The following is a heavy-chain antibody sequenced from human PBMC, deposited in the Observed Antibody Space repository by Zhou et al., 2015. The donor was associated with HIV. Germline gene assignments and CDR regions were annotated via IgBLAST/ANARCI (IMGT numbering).Heavy chain of an antibody. Sequence: QVQLVQSGADVKKPGSSVKVSCKASGGTFSGSDLSWVRQAPGQGLEWMGRITPMFQTHNYAEKFRARLNITVDRHTSAAYMELSSLTSEDAAVYYCARSNMNYDYALDLWGQGTKVIVS. J-gene: IGHJ3*01. CDR1: GGTFSGSD. V-gene: IGHV1-69*06. CDR3: ARSNMNYDYALDL. D-gene: IGHD3-16*01. CDR2: ITPMFQTH.